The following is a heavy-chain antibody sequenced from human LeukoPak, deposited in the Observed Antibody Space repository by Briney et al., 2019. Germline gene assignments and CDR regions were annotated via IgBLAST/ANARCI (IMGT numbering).Heavy chain of an antibody. J-gene: IGHJ4*02. D-gene: IGHD6-19*01. V-gene: IGHV4-59*08. Sequence: SETLSLTCTVSGGSISSHSTYYWSWIRQPPGKGLEWLAYIHDSGSTNYDPSLRGRISMSVDTSGNQFSLTLRSVTAADTAVYYCATQAGYYFDYWGQGKLVTVPS. CDR2: IHDSGST. CDR3: ATQAGYYFDY. CDR1: GGSISSHSTYY.